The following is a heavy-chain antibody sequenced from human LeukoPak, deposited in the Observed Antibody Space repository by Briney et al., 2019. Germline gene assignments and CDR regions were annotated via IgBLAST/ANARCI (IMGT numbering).Heavy chain of an antibody. CDR1: GGSFSGNY. J-gene: IGHJ5*02. CDR2: INHSGST. Sequence: SETLSLTCAVYGGSFSGNYWSWIRQPPGKGLEWIGEINHSGSTNYNPSLKSRVTISVDTSKNQFSLKLSSVTAADTAVYYCAREGGYCSSTSCYYKFNWFDPWGQGTLVTVSS. CDR3: AREGGYCSSTSCYYKFNWFDP. D-gene: IGHD2-2*01. V-gene: IGHV4-34*01.